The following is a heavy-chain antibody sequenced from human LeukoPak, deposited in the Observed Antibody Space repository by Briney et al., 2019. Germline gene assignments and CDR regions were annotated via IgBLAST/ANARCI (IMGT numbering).Heavy chain of an antibody. D-gene: IGHD3-10*02. CDR2: ISASGGST. CDR1: EFTFSNYA. V-gene: IGHV3-23*01. J-gene: IGHJ6*02. Sequence: GGSLRLSCAASEFTFSNYAMQWVRQAPGNGLEWVSGISASGGSTWYADTVKGRFTISRDTSKNTLYLQMNSLRAEDTAVYYCAKYVSAKGPPYALDVWGPGTTVTVSS. CDR3: AKYVSAKGPPYALDV.